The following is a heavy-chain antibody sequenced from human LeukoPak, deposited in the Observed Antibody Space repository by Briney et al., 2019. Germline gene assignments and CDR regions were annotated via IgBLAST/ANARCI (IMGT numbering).Heavy chain of an antibody. J-gene: IGHJ4*02. CDR2: IYYSGST. Sequence: PSETLSLTCTVSGGSISSYYWSWIRQPPGKGLEWIGYIYYSGSTNYNPSLKSRVTISVDTSKNQFSLKLSSVTAADTAVYYCARVFGELKPYYFDYWGQGTLVTVSS. D-gene: IGHD3-10*01. CDR3: ARVFGELKPYYFDY. V-gene: IGHV4-59*01. CDR1: GGSISSYY.